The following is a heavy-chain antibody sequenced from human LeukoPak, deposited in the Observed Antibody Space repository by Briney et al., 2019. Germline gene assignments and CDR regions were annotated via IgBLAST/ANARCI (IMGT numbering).Heavy chain of an antibody. CDR1: GGSFSSYY. CDR3: ARDKGPYWYFDL. Sequence: PSETLSLTCTVSGGSFSSYYWNWIRQPPGEGLEWIGNIYNSGSTDYNPPLKSRVTMSVDTSKNQISLMLNSVTAADTAVYYCARDKGPYWYFDLWGRGTLVTVSS. V-gene: IGHV4-59*01. J-gene: IGHJ2*01. CDR2: IYNSGST.